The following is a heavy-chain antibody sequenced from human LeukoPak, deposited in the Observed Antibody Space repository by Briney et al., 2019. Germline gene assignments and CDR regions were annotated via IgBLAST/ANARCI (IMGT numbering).Heavy chain of an antibody. CDR1: GFTFSSYG. J-gene: IGHJ4*02. D-gene: IGHD5-18*01. CDR2: IWYDGSNK. CDR3: AREGNTAMVELDY. Sequence: GGSLRLSCAASGFTFSSYGMHWVRQAPGKGLEWVAVIWYDGSNKYYADSEKGRFTISRDNSKNTLYLQMNSLRAEDTAVYYCAREGNTAMVELDYWGQGTLVTVSS. V-gene: IGHV3-33*01.